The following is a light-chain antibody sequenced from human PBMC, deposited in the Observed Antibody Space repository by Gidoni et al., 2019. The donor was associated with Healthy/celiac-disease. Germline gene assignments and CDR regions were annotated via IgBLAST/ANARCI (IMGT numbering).Light chain of an antibody. CDR2: KDS. J-gene: IGLJ1*01. Sequence: SYELTQPPSVSESPGQTARITCSGDALPKQSAYWYQQKPGQAPVLVIYKDSESPSGIPERFSGSSSGTTVTLTIRGVQAEDEADYYCQSADSSGTYYVFGTGTKVTVL. CDR3: QSADSSGTYYV. CDR1: ALPKQS. V-gene: IGLV3-25*03.